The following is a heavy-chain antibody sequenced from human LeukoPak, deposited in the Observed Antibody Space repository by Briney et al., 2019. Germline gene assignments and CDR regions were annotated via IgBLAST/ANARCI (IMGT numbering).Heavy chain of an antibody. CDR3: ARDRSTDAISEF. J-gene: IGHJ4*02. V-gene: IGHV3-23*01. CDR2: ITAGDGAT. Sequence: PGGSLRLSCAASGFNFKTYTLTWVRQAPGKRPEWLSSITAGDGATYYADSVRGRFTISRDYSRNTVYLHLSGLRAEGTAVYYCARDRSTDAISEFWGQGTLVAVSS. CDR1: GFNFKTYT. D-gene: IGHD1-1*01.